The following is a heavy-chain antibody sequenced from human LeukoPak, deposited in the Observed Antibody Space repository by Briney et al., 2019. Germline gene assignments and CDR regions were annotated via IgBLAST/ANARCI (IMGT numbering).Heavy chain of an antibody. CDR2: IKQDGSEK. D-gene: IGHD3-16*01. Sequence: GGSLRLSCAASGFTFSSYWMSWVRQAPGKGLEWVANIKQDGSEKYYVDSVKGRFTISRDNSKNTLYLQMNSLRVDDTAVYYCAKDPNGDYVGAFDNWGQGTKVTVST. V-gene: IGHV3-7*05. CDR1: GFTFSSYW. J-gene: IGHJ3*02. CDR3: AKDPNGDYVGAFDN.